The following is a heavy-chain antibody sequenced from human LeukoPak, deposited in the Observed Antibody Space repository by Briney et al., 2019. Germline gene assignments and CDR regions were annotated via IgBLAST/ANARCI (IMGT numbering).Heavy chain of an antibody. D-gene: IGHD6-13*01. CDR2: INHSGST. CDR3: AKPGAAAGRSAFDI. Sequence: SETLSLTCAVYGGSFSGYYWSWIRQPPGKGLEWIGEINHSGSTNYNPSLKSRVTISVDTSKNQFSLKLSSVTAADTAVYHCAKPGAAAGRSAFDIWGQGTMVTVSS. V-gene: IGHV4-34*01. CDR1: GGSFSGYY. J-gene: IGHJ3*02.